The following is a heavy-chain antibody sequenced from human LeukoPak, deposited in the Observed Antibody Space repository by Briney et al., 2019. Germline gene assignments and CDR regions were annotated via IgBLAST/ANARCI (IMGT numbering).Heavy chain of an antibody. CDR1: GFTFSSYG. V-gene: IGHV3-30*18. Sequence: PGGSLRLSCAASGFTFSSYGMHWVPQAPGKGLEWVAVISYDGSNKYYADSVKGRFTISRDNSKNTLYLQMSSLRAEDTAVYYCVNSQGGHDAFDIWGQGTMVTVSS. CDR2: ISYDGSNK. J-gene: IGHJ3*02. D-gene: IGHD3-16*01. CDR3: VNSQGGHDAFDI.